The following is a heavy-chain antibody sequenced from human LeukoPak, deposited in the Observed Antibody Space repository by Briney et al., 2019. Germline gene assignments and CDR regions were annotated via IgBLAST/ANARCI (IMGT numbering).Heavy chain of an antibody. V-gene: IGHV3-21*01. J-gene: IGHJ4*02. CDR3: ARRSPNSYFDY. Sequence: SVKGRFTISRDNAKNSLYLQMNSLRAEDTAVYYCARRSPNSYFDYWGQGTPVTVSS.